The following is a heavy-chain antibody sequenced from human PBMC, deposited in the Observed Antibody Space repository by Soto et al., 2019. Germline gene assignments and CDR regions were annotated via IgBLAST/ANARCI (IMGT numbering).Heavy chain of an antibody. V-gene: IGHV3-23*01. CDR1: GFTFSNYA. Sequence: EVQLLEAGGGLIQPGVSLRLSCAASGFTFSNYAMSWVRQAPGKGLEWVSGISDSGGSTYYADSVKGRFTISRDNSRNTLFLQMNSLRAEDTAVYFCARQITGTTIWGQGTLVTVSS. D-gene: IGHD1-7*01. CDR3: ARQITGTTI. J-gene: IGHJ4*02. CDR2: ISDSGGST.